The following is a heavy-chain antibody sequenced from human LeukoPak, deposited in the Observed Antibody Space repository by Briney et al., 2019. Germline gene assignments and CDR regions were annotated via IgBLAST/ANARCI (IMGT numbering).Heavy chain of an antibody. Sequence: SETLSLTCTVSGASISTYYWSWFRKPAGTGLEWLGRIHASGSTYYNPSLKSRVSMSIDLSKTQFSLSLNSVTAADTAVFYCARDIGSRIWGKRTTVIVSS. CDR2: IHASGST. CDR1: GASISTYY. D-gene: IGHD1-26*01. V-gene: IGHV4-4*07. CDR3: ARDIGSRI. J-gene: IGHJ6*04.